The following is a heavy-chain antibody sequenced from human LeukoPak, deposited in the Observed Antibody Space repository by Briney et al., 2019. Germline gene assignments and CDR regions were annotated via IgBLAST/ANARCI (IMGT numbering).Heavy chain of an antibody. D-gene: IGHD5-24*01. Sequence: GGSLRLSCAASGFTFNYYAMSWVRQAPGKGLEWVAVIWYDGSNKYYVDSVKGRFTISRDNSKNTLYLQMNSLRAEDTAVYYCAKGPLEMAKGDFDYWGQGTQVTVSS. V-gene: IGHV3-33*06. J-gene: IGHJ4*02. CDR1: GFTFNYYA. CDR2: IWYDGSNK. CDR3: AKGPLEMAKGDFDY.